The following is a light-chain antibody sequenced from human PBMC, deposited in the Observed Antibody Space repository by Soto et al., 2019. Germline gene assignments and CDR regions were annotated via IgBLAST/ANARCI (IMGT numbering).Light chain of an antibody. CDR3: QQYNNWPRAT. CDR2: RTS. Sequence: MTQFPSTLALSPGKRGTLYFRSSQSVSSYLAWYQQKPGQAPRLLMFRTSSRATGFPARFSGSGSGTEFNLTISSPQSEDFGVYYCQQYNNWPRATFGGGTKVDIK. V-gene: IGKV3-15*01. CDR1: QSVSSY. J-gene: IGKJ4*01.